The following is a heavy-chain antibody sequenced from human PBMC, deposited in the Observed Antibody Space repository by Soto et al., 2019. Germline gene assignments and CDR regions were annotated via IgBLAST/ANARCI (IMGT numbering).Heavy chain of an antibody. J-gene: IGHJ4*02. V-gene: IGHV3-9*01. CDR1: GFTFDGYA. CDR3: VKGAEQQLVPGFDY. CDR2: ISWDSGSL. Sequence: SLRLSCAASGFTFDGYAMHWVRQAPGKGLEWVSGISWDSGSLGYAGSVQGRFTISRDNARNSLYMQMNSLRLEDSGLYYCVKGAEQQLVPGFDYWGQGT. D-gene: IGHD6-13*01.